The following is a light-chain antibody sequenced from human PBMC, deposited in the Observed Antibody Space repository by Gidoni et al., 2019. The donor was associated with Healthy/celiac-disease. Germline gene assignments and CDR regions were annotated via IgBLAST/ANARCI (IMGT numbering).Light chain of an antibody. J-gene: IGLJ1*01. V-gene: IGLV3-1*01. Sequence: SYELTQPPSVSVSPGQTASITCSGDNLGDKYACWYQQKPGQSPVLVIYQDSKRPSGIPARFSGSNSGNTATLTISGTQAMDEADYYCQAWDSSTDNYVFGTGTKVTVL. CDR3: QAWDSSTDNYV. CDR1: NLGDKY. CDR2: QDS.